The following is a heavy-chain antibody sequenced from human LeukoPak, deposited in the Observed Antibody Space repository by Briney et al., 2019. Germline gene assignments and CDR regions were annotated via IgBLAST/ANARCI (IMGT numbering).Heavy chain of an antibody. V-gene: IGHV1-3*01. CDR2: INAGNGNT. Sequence: ASVKVSCKASGYTFTSYAMHWVRQAPGQRLEWMGWINAGNGNTKYSQKFQGGVTITRDTSASTAYMELSSLRSEDTAVYYCAVRYCSGGSCFFQHWGQGTLVTVSS. CDR3: AVRYCSGGSCFFQH. J-gene: IGHJ1*01. D-gene: IGHD2-15*01. CDR1: GYTFTSYA.